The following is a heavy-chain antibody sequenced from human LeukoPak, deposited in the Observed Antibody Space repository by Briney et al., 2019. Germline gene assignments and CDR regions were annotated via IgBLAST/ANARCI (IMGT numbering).Heavy chain of an antibody. CDR1: GVSISTYH. Sequence: PSETLSLTCTVSGVSISTYHWSWIRQPPGKGLEWIGYVRTSGSTDYNSSLKSRVTISVDTSKNQFSLKVTSVTAADSAIYYCAGSGSWGPSDYWGQGLMVTVSS. CDR3: AGSGSWGPSDY. D-gene: IGHD1-26*01. J-gene: IGHJ4*02. CDR2: VRTSGST. V-gene: IGHV4-4*09.